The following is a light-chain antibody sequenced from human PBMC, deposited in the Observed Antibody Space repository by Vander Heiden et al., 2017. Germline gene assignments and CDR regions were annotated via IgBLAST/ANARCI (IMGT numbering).Light chain of an antibody. V-gene: IGLV1-44*01. CDR3: AAWDDSLNGWV. J-gene: IGLJ3*02. CDR2: TNN. CDR1: NSNVGSNT. Sequence: QSVLTPPPSASGTPGQRVTISCSGSNSNVGSNTVNWYQQLPGTAPKLLIHTNNQRPSGVPDRFSGSKSGTSASLAISGLQSEDESDYYCAAWDDSLNGWVFGGGTKVAVL.